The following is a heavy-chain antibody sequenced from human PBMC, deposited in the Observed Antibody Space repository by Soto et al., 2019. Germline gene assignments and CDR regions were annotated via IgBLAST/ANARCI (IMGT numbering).Heavy chain of an antibody. V-gene: IGHV3-9*01. CDR1: GFTFDDYA. CDR2: ISWNSGSI. D-gene: IGHD6-19*01. CDR3: AKDTRNTFSYSSGDN. J-gene: IGHJ4*02. Sequence: EVQLVEFGGGLVQPGRSLRLSCAASGFTFDDYAMHWVRQAPGKGLEWVSGISWNSGSIGYADSVKGRFTISRDNAKNSLYLQMNSLRAEDTALYYCAKDTRNTFSYSSGDNWGQGTLVTVSS.